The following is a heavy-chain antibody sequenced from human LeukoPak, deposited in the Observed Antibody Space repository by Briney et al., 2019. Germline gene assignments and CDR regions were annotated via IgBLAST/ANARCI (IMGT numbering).Heavy chain of an antibody. V-gene: IGHV4-39*01. Sequence: SETLSLTCTVSGGSVGSSGYYWGWIRQTPGTGLEWIGSIYYSGRTYYNPSLKSRVTISVDTSKNQFSLNLNSVTAADTAVYYCARRDGAFDFWGQGTLVTVSS. CDR1: GGSVGSSGYY. D-gene: IGHD5-24*01. J-gene: IGHJ4*02. CDR2: IYYSGRT. CDR3: ARRDGAFDF.